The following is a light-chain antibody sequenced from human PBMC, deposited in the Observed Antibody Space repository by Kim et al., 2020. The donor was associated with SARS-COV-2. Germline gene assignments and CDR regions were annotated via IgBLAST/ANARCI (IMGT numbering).Light chain of an antibody. Sequence: DIQMTQSPSSLSASVGDRVTITCQASQDIKKSLNWYQQKAGKAPKLLMYDASNLEVGVPSRFSGSGSGTDFTFTISSLQAEDIATYYCQQYDNLPITFGQGTRLEIK. CDR3: QQYDNLPIT. V-gene: IGKV1-33*01. CDR1: QDIKKS. CDR2: DAS. J-gene: IGKJ5*01.